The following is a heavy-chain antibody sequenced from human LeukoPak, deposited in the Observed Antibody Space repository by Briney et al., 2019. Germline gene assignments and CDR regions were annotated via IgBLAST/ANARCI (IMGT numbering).Heavy chain of an antibody. CDR1: GFTFSSYW. Sequence: GGSLRLSCAASGFTFSSYWMPWVRQAPGKGLVWVSRINSNGSSTSYADSVSGRFTISRYNAKNTMYLQMNSLRAEDTAVYYCARDSPYSSGWSPDFDYWGQGTLVTVSS. D-gene: IGHD6-19*01. J-gene: IGHJ4*02. CDR3: ARDSPYSSGWSPDFDY. V-gene: IGHV3-74*01. CDR2: INSNGSST.